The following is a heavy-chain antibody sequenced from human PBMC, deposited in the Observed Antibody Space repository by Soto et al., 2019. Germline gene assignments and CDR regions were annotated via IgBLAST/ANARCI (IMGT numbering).Heavy chain of an antibody. CDR1: GFSFSSYS. J-gene: IGHJ5*02. CDR3: ARGYTGYCSGGTCYWFDP. CDR2: ISSSASHI. V-gene: IGHV3-21*01. D-gene: IGHD2-15*01. Sequence: EVQLVESGGGLVKPGGSLRLSCAASGFSFSSYSMNWVRQAPGKGLEWVSSISSSASHINYADSAKGRFTISRDNAKKSLYLKMNSLRAEDTAVYYCARGYTGYCSGGTCYWFDPWGQGTLVTVSS.